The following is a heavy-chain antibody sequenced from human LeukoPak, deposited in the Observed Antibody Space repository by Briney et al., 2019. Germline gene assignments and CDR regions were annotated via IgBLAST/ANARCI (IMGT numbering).Heavy chain of an antibody. CDR3: ARRRAVADQFDY. V-gene: IGHV3-21*01. Sequence: GGSLRLSCAASGFTFSSYSMNWVRQAPGKGLEWVSSISSSSSYIYYADSVKGRFTISRGNAKNSLYLQMNSLRAEDTAVYYCARRRAVADQFDYWGQGTLVTVSS. J-gene: IGHJ4*02. D-gene: IGHD6-19*01. CDR2: ISSSSSYI. CDR1: GFTFSSYS.